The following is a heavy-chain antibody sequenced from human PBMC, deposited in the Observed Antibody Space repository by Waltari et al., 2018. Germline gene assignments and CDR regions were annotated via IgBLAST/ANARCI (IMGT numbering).Heavy chain of an antibody. CDR1: GFSLSTSGVG. Sequence: QITLKESGPTLVKPTQTLTLTCTFSGFSLSTSGVGVGWIRQPPGKALEWLALIYWNDDKRYSPSLKSRLTTTKDTSKNQVVLTMTNMDPVDTATYYCAHGLSGIAVAGSGVYFDYWGQGTLVTVSS. J-gene: IGHJ4*02. CDR2: IYWNDDK. D-gene: IGHD6-19*01. CDR3: AHGLSGIAVAGSGVYFDY. V-gene: IGHV2-5*01.